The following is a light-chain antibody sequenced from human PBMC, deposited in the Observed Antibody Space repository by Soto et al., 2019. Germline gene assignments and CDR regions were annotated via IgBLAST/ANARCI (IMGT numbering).Light chain of an antibody. CDR1: QSVSSN. CDR3: QQRSSWIT. V-gene: IGKV3-11*01. CDR2: DAS. Sequence: EIVITQSPATLSVSPGERATLSFRASQSVSSNLAWYQQKPGQAPRLLIYDASNRATGIPARFSGSGSGIDLTLTISSLEPEDFAVYYCQQRSSWITFGQGTRLEI. J-gene: IGKJ5*01.